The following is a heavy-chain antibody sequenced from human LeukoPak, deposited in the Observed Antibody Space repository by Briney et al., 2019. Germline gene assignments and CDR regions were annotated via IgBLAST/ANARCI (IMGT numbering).Heavy chain of an antibody. J-gene: IGHJ5*01. D-gene: IGHD3-10*01. CDR1: GFTFVDYG. Sequence: PGGSLRLSCATSGFTFVDYGLSWVRRAPGKGLEWLCAINYNGAITDYADSVKGRLAISRDNDKNTVNLQMNSLRAEDTAVYYCARDGSGLAVRGWFDFWGQGTLVTVSS. CDR3: ARDGSGLAVRGWFDF. CDR2: INYNGAIT. V-gene: IGHV3-20*04.